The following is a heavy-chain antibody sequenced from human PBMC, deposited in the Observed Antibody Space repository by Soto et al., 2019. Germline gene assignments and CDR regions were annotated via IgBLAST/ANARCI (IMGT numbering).Heavy chain of an antibody. J-gene: IGHJ5*01. CDR1: GDSISNRNYF. CDR2: IDYSGTT. Sequence: QLQLQESGPGLVKPSETLSLTCTVSGDSISNRNYFWGWIRQTPGKGLDWIGSIDYSGTTSYTPSPRSRLSLYVDTSKNQFSLKLTSVTAADTAVYYCARHIPREVFANPYWFDSWGQGTLVTVSS. V-gene: IGHV4-39*01. CDR3: ARHIPREVFANPYWFDS.